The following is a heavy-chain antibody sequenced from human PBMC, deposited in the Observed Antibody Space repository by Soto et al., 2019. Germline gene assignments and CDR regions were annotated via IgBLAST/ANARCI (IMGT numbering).Heavy chain of an antibody. CDR2: ISSSGTTI. CDR1: GFTLSSCE. D-gene: IGHD2-2*01. V-gene: IGHV3-48*03. J-gene: IGHJ1*01. Sequence: GVWRRRSGSASGFTLSSCEMNWVRQARGKVLEWAWYISSSGTTIYYADSVKGRFTTSRDNGKNSLYLQMHSLRAEDTAVYYCASRLVVPAATGNVQHWGQGRLVPV. CDR3: ASRLVVPAATGNVQH.